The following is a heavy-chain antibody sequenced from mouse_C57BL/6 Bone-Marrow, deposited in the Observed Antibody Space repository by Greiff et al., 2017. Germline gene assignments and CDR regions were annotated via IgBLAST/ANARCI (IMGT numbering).Heavy chain of an antibody. D-gene: IGHD2-4*01. CDR2: IWSGGST. J-gene: IGHJ2*01. CDR3: AREGLRRGVVYFDY. Sequence: VQLVESGPGLVQPSQSLSITCTVSGFSLTSYGVHWVRQSPGKGLEWLGVIWSGGSTDYNAAFISSLSISKDNSKSQVFFKMNSLQADDTAIYYCAREGLRRGVVYFDYWGQGTTLTVSS. V-gene: IGHV2-2*01. CDR1: GFSLTSYG.